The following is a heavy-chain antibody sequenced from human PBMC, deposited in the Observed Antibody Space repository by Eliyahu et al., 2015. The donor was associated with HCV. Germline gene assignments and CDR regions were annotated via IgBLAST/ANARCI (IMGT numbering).Heavy chain of an antibody. J-gene: IGHJ4*02. CDR2: IYPGDSDA. CDR3: AREDEISSTGGGF. CDR1: GYXFTHYW. D-gene: IGHD6-6*01. V-gene: IGHV5-51*01. Sequence: EVQLVQSGAEVKKPGESLKISCKGSGYXFTHYWIAWVRQMPGKGLGWMGIIYPGDSDARYRPSFQGQVTISADKSINTAYLQWSSLKVADTAMYYCAREDEISSTGGGFWGQGTLVTVSS.